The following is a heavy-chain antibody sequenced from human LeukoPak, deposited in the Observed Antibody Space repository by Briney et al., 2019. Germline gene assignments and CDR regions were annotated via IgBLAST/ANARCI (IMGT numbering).Heavy chain of an antibody. Sequence: GSLRLSCAASGFSISNSAMSWVRQAPGKGLEWVSLIIASSGSTFYADSVKGRFTISRDNSKNTLFLQMNSLRAEDTAVYYCAKGAYDYIEMGYFDYWGQGTLVTVSS. V-gene: IGHV3-23*01. D-gene: IGHD5-12*01. CDR2: IIASSGST. J-gene: IGHJ4*02. CDR3: AKGAYDYIEMGYFDY. CDR1: GFSISNSA.